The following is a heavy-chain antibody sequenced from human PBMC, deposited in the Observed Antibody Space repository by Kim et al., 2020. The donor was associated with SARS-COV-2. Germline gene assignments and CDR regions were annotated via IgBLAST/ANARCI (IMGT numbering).Heavy chain of an antibody. D-gene: IGHD3-16*01. Sequence: SETLSLTCTVSGDSIRGGNYYWGWIRQPPGKGLEWIGNVDYTGNTYYNPSLKSRLTLSIATSRSQFSLKLSFVSAADTAVYYCARPARGLGGGSRFVPWGQGTLVTVSS. V-gene: IGHV4-39*01. CDR3: ARPARGLGGGSRFVP. J-gene: IGHJ5*01. CDR1: GDSIRGGNYY. CDR2: VDYTGNT.